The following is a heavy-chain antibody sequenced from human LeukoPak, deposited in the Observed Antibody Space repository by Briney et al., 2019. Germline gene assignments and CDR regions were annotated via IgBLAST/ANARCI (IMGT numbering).Heavy chain of an antibody. V-gene: IGHV1-8*01. J-gene: IGHJ3*02. Sequence: ASVKVSCKASGYTFTSYDINWVRQATGQGLEWMGWMNPNSGNTGYAQKFQGRVTMTRNTSISTAYMELSSLRSDDTAVYYCARDSVRWLQFLDAFDIWGQGTMVTVSS. CDR3: ARDSVRWLQFLDAFDI. CDR1: GYTFTSYD. CDR2: MNPNSGNT. D-gene: IGHD5-24*01.